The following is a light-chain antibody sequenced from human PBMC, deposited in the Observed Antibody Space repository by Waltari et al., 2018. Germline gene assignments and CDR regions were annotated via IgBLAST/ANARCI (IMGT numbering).Light chain of an antibody. CDR3: QQSYSFPHT. J-gene: IGKJ2*01. CDR1: QSIGSY. CDR2: AAS. V-gene: IGKV1-39*01. Sequence: DIQMTQSPSSLSASVGDRVTISCRASQSIGSYLNWYQQEPGKAPKLLIYAASNLQGGVPSRFSGSESGADFTLTISSLQPEDFATYHCQQSYSFPHTLGQGTKLEIK.